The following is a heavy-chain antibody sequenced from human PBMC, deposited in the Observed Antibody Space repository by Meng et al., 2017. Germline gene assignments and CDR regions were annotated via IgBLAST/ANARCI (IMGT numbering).Heavy chain of an antibody. D-gene: IGHD1-26*01. CDR1: GDSVSSNSAA. CDR2: AYYRSKWYH. CDR3: ARGSYSFDS. J-gene: IGHJ4*02. Sequence: QKQLQQSGPGLVKPSQTLSLICAISGDSVSSNSAAWNWFRQSPSRGLEWLGRAYYRSKWYHDYAESVKSRISIDPDTSKNQFSLQLRSVTPEDSAVYYCARGSYSFDSWGQRTLVTVSS. V-gene: IGHV6-1*01.